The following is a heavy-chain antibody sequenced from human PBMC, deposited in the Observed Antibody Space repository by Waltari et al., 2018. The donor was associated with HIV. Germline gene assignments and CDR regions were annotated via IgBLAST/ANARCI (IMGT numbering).Heavy chain of an antibody. CDR3: ARDQRHFSSDYGGPDY. CDR2: INRDGPTI. CDR1: GFTFSDYY. Sequence: QVHLEESGGGSVKPGGSLRLSCVVSGFTFSDYYMYWIRRVPGRVPECVAFINRDGPTIYHAVAVKGRFAISRDNARNVVDLEMNSLRDEDTGIYYCARDQRHFSSDYGGPDYWGQGTLVTVSS. D-gene: IGHD2-21*01. J-gene: IGHJ4*02. V-gene: IGHV3-11*01.